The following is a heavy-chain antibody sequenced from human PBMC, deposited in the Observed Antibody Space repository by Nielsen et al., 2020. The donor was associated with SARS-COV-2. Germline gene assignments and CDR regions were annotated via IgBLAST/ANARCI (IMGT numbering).Heavy chain of an antibody. J-gene: IGHJ6*02. CDR2: ISSTSTYT. V-gene: IGHV3-11*05. D-gene: IGHD3-10*01. CDR3: ARGGLVDV. Sequence: GGSLRLSCAGSGFTFIDYYMSWIRQAPGKGLEWISSISSTSTYTKYADSVKGRFTISRDNGQNSLYLQMKNLRDEDTAVYYCARGGLVDVWGQGTTVSVS. CDR1: GFTFIDYY.